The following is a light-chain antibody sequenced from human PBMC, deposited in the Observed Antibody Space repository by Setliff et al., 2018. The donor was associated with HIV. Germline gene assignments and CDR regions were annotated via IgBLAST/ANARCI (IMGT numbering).Light chain of an antibody. Sequence: QSALPQPASVSGSPGHSITISCTGTSSDVGEYDYVSWYQQHPGKAPKLIIYDVTYRPSGVSNRFSGSKSGNTASLTISGLQAEDEADYYCSSHRDTNTLEVFGTGTKVT. CDR1: SSDVGEYDY. V-gene: IGLV2-14*03. J-gene: IGLJ1*01. CDR3: SSHRDTNTLEV. CDR2: DVT.